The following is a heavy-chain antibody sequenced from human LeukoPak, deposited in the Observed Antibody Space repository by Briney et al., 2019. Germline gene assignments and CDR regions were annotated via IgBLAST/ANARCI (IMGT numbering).Heavy chain of an antibody. D-gene: IGHD3-16*02. CDR2: MNPNSGAT. Sequence: ASVKVSCKASGYTFTSYDFNWLRQATGQGPEWMGWMNPNSGATGYAQKFQGRVTMTRSASINTAYMELSSLTSEDTAVYYCARAPRSWDFDYWGQGTLVTVSS. J-gene: IGHJ4*02. CDR3: ARAPRSWDFDY. V-gene: IGHV1-8*01. CDR1: GYTFTSYD.